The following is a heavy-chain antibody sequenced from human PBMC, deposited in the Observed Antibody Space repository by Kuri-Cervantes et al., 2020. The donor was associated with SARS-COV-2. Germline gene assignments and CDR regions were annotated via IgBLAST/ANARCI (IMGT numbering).Heavy chain of an antibody. Sequence: GESLKISCAASGFTFSSYAMSWVRQAPGKGLEWVSAISGSGGSTYYADSVKGRFTISKDNSKNTLYLQMNSLRAEDTAVYYCARDKTAYDFWSGYFDYWGQGTLVTVSS. CDR2: ISGSGGST. D-gene: IGHD3-3*01. J-gene: IGHJ4*02. V-gene: IGHV3-23*01. CDR1: GFTFSSYA. CDR3: ARDKTAYDFWSGYFDY.